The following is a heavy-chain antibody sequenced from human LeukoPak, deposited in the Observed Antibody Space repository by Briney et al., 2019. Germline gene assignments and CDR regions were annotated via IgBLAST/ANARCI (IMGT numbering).Heavy chain of an antibody. J-gene: IGHJ5*02. CDR2: ISSRGDST. CDR3: MRDRSDCSGGTCHYIFSSQPPWFDP. V-gene: IGHV3-23*01. D-gene: IGHD2-15*01. Sequence: GRSLILSCAASGFTFSNYAMSWVRQVPGRGLEWVSTISSRGDSTYDADSVKGRFTFSSDNSKHSLYLQMNGLRAEDTDLYNCMRDRSDCSGGTCHYIFSSQPPWFDPSGQGTLVTVSS. CDR1: GFTFSNYA.